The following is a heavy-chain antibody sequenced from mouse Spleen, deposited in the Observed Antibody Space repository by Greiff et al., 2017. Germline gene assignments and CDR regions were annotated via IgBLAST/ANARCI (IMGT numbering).Heavy chain of an antibody. J-gene: IGHJ1*01. D-gene: IGHD1-1*01. Sequence: QVQLKESGPGLVAPSQSLSITCTVSGFSLTNYAVHWVRQSPGKGLEWLGVIWSDGSTDYNAAFISRLSISKDNSKSQVFFKMNSLQADDTAIYYCARNGYYGSSGYFDVWGAGTTVTVSS. CDR1: GFSLTNYA. CDR2: IWSDGST. CDR3: ARNGYYGSSGYFDV. V-gene: IGHV2-4-1*01.